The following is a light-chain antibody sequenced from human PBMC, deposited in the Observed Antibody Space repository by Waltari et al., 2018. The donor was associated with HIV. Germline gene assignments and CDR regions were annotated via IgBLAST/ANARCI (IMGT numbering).Light chain of an antibody. V-gene: IGLV2-11*01. CDR3: CSDASNYPVL. Sequence: QSALTQPRPVSGSPGQSVTISCTGTSSDVGGYNYVTWYQQNPGKAPKFIIYDVTKRPSVVPDRSSSSKSGNAASLTITGLQAEDEADYYCCSDASNYPVLFGGGTKLTVL. CDR2: DVT. J-gene: IGLJ3*02. CDR1: SSDVGGYNY.